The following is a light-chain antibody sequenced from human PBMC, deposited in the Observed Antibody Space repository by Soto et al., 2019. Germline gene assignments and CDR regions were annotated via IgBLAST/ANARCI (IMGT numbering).Light chain of an antibody. J-gene: IGKJ4*01. CDR2: DAS. V-gene: IGKV3-20*01. Sequence: EIVLTQTPGTVSLSPVERATLSCRASQSVRSTYFAWYQHKPGQAPRLLIFDASTRATGIPDRFSGSGSGTDFTLTISRLEPEDFALYYCHQYGHSPVTFGGGTKVDIK. CDR1: QSVRSTY. CDR3: HQYGHSPVT.